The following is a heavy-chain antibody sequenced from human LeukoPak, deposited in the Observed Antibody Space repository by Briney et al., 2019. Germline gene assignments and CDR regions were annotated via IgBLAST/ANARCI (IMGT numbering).Heavy chain of an antibody. J-gene: IGHJ4*01. CDR2: ISSSSSYI. D-gene: IGHD1-7*01. V-gene: IGHV3-21*03. CDR3: ARDINWNYFFDS. CDR1: GFTFSSYS. Sequence: PGGSLRLSCAASGFTFSSYSMNWVRQAPGKGLEWVSSISSSSSYIYYADSVKGRFTISRDNAKNSLYLQMDSLTTEDTAVYYCARDINWNYFFDSWGVGTLVTVSS.